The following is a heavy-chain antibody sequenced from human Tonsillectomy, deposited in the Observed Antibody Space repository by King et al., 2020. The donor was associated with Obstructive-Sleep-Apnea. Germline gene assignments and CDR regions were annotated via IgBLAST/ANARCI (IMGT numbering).Heavy chain of an antibody. CDR3: ARDLSTAGMDV. CDR2: INPNSGGT. V-gene: IGHV1-2*02. Sequence: VQLVQSGAEVKKPGASVKVSCKASGYTFTAYYMHWVRQAPGQGLEWMGWINPNSGGTNYEQKFQGRVTMTRDTSISTAYMELSRLRSDDTAMYYCARDLSTAGMDVWGQGTTVTVSS. CDR1: GYTFTAYY. J-gene: IGHJ6*02.